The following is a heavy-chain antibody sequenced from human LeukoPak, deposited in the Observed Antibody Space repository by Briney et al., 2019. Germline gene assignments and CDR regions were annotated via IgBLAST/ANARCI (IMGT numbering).Heavy chain of an antibody. V-gene: IGHV1-2*02. CDR2: INPNSGGT. CDR3: ARELWFGEFYFDY. D-gene: IGHD3-10*01. J-gene: IGHJ4*02. CDR1: GYIFTGYY. Sequence: AASVKVSCQASGYIFTGYYMHWMRQAPGQGLEWMGWINPNSGGTNYAQKFQGRVTMTRDTFISTVYMDLSRLRSDDTAVYYCARELWFGEFYFDYWGQGTLVTVSS.